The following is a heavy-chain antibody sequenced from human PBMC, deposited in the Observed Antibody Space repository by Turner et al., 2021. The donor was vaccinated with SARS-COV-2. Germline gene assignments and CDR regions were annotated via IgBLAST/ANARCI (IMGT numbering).Heavy chain of an antibody. V-gene: IGHV3-53*01. J-gene: IGHJ4*02. CDR3: ARVGSYGRRDVDY. Sequence: EVQLVESGGGLIQPGGSLRLSCAAFGLTVSSNYMSWVRQAPGKGLKWVSVIYSGSSTYYADSVKGRFTISRDNSKNTLYLQMNSLRAEDTAVYYCARVGSYGRRDVDYWGQGTLVTVSS. D-gene: IGHD5-18*01. CDR2: IYSGSST. CDR1: GLTVSSNY.